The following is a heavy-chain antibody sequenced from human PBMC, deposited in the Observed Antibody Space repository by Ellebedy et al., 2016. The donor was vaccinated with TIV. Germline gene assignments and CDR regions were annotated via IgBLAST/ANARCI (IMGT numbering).Heavy chain of an antibody. CDR3: AREARRDAYNLGY. Sequence: GGSLRLXXAASGFTFSSYWMHWVRQAPGKGLVWVSRINSDGSSTTYADSVKGRFTISRDNAKNTLYLQMNSLRAEDTAVYYCAREARRDAYNLGYWGQGTLVTVSS. V-gene: IGHV3-74*01. J-gene: IGHJ4*02. CDR1: GFTFSSYW. CDR2: INSDGSST. D-gene: IGHD5-24*01.